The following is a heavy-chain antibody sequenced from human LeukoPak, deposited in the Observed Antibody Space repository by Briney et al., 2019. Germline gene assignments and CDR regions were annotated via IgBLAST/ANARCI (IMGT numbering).Heavy chain of an antibody. CDR1: GYTFTSYG. V-gene: IGHV1-18*01. CDR3: AKVEWPNTYPRDHYMDV. D-gene: IGHD3-3*01. Sequence: ASVKVSCKASGYTFTSYGISWVRQAPGQGLEWMGWISTYNGNTNYAQKVQGRVTMTTDTSTSTAYMELRSLRSDDTAVYYCAKVEWPNTYPRDHYMDVWGKGTAVSVSS. J-gene: IGHJ6*03. CDR2: ISTYNGNT.